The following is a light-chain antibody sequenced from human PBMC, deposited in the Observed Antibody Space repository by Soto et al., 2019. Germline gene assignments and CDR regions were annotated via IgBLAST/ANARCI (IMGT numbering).Light chain of an antibody. CDR2: DVS. V-gene: IGLV2-14*01. CDR3: SSYTSSSTEV. Sequence: QSVQTQPASVSGSPGQSITISCTGTSSDVGGYNYVSWYQQHPGKAPKLMIYDVSNRPSGVSNRFSGSKSGNTASLTISGLQAEDEADYYCSSYTSSSTEVFGGGTKLTVL. CDR1: SSDVGGYNY. J-gene: IGLJ2*01.